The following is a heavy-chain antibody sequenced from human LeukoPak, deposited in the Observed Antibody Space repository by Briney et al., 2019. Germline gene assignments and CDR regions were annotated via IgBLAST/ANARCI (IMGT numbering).Heavy chain of an antibody. CDR2: ISGNGGGT. Sequence: GGSLRLSCAASGLTFSSYAMSWVRQAPGKGLEWVSGISGNGGGTYYADSVKGRFTISRDNAKNSLYLQMNSLRAEDTAVYYCARIGCSSTSCGLYFDYWGQGTLVTVSS. CDR3: ARIGCSSTSCGLYFDY. D-gene: IGHD2-2*01. V-gene: IGHV3-23*01. J-gene: IGHJ4*02. CDR1: GLTFSSYA.